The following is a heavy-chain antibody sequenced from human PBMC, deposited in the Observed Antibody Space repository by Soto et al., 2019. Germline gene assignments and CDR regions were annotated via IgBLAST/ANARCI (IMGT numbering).Heavy chain of an antibody. J-gene: IGHJ3*02. CDR2: IYSGGST. D-gene: IGHD3-3*01. V-gene: IGHV3-53*01. CDR3: ARGASDYDFWSGLTDDFDI. Sequence: GGSLRLSCAASGFTVSSNYMSWVRQAPGKGLEWVSVIYSGGSTYYADSVKGRFTISRDNSKNTLYLQMNSLRAEDTAVYYCARGASDYDFWSGLTDDFDISGQGTMVNV. CDR1: GFTVSSNY.